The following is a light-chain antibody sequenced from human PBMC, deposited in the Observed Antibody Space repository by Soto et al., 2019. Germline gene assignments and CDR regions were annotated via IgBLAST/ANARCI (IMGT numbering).Light chain of an antibody. J-gene: IGLJ1*01. V-gene: IGLV3-21*02. CDR3: QVWYSDSDPSYG. CDR1: NIGAYS. CDR2: DDT. Sequence: SYELTQPPSVSVAPGQTARVTCGGNNIGAYSVYWCQQEAGQAPVLVVYDDTNRPSGIPGRYSGSNSGNTATLTISSVEAGDEADYYCQVWYSDSDPSYGLGGGTKLTVL.